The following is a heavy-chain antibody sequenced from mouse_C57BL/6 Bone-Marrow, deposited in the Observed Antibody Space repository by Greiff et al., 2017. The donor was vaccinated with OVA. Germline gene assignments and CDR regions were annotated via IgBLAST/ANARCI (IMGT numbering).Heavy chain of an antibody. Sequence: VQLQESGPGLVQPSQSLSITCTVSGFSLTSYGVHWVRQPPGKGLEWLGVIWSGGSTDYNAAFIYRLSISKDNSKSQVFFKMNSLQADDTAIYYCAKKGIYDGPYAMDYWGQGTSVTVSS. CDR1: GFSLTSYG. V-gene: IGHV2-4*01. CDR3: AKKGIYDGPYAMDY. D-gene: IGHD2-3*01. J-gene: IGHJ4*01. CDR2: IWSGGST.